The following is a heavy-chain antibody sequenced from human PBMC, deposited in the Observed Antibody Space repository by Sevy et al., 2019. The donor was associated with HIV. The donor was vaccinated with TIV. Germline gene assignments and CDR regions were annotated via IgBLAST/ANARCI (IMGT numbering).Heavy chain of an antibody. CDR1: GYTFTGYY. V-gene: IGHV1-2*02. CDR3: VRDDRDGYFDY. CDR2: INPDSGGP. Sequence: ASVKVSCKASGYTFTGYYMHWVRQAPGQGLGWMGWINPDSGGPNYAPKFQGRVTLTRDTSISTAYMELSRLKSDDTAVYYGVRDDRDGYFDYWGQGTLVTVSS. J-gene: IGHJ4*02.